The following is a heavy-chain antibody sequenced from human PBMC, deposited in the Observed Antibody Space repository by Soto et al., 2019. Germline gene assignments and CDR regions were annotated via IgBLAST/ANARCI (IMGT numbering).Heavy chain of an antibody. CDR1: GGTFSSYA. CDR3: ARSMGLINFDY. CDR2: IIPIFGTA. D-gene: IGHD2-8*01. V-gene: IGHV1-69*01. J-gene: IGHJ4*02. Sequence: QVQLVQSGAEVKKPGSSVKVSCKASGGTFSSYAISWVRQAPGQGLEWMGGIIPIFGTANYAQKFQGRVTNSADESQSTAYLELSSLRSEDTAVYYCARSMGLINFDYWGQGTLVTVSS.